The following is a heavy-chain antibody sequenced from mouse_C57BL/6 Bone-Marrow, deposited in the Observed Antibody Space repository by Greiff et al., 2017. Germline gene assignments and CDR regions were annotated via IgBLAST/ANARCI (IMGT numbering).Heavy chain of an antibody. CDR2: IDPETGGT. D-gene: IGHD1-1*01. CDR3: TRVLRGFAY. Sequence: VQLQQSGAELVRPGASVTLSCKASGYKFTDYEMHWVKQTTVHGLEWIGAIDPETGGTAYNQKFKGKAILTADKSSTTAYMELRSLTSEDSAVYYCTRVLRGFAYWGQGTLVTVSA. V-gene: IGHV1-15*01. J-gene: IGHJ3*01. CDR1: GYKFTDYE.